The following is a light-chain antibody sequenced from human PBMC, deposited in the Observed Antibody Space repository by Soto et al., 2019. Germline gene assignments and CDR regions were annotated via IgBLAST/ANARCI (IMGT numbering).Light chain of an antibody. CDR3: QAWDSTAVV. J-gene: IGLJ1*01. CDR1: KLGDKY. CDR2: QDS. Sequence: SYALTQPPSVSVSPGQTASITCSGDKLGDKYACWYQQKPGQSPVLVIYQDSKRPSGIPERFSGSNSGNTATLTISGTQAMDEADYYCQAWDSTAVVFGTGTKLTVL. V-gene: IGLV3-1*01.